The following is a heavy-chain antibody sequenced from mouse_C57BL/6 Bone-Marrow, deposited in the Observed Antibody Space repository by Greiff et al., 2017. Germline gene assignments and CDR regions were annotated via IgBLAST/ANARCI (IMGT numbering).Heavy chain of an antibody. CDR2: INPYNGGT. V-gene: IGHV1-19*01. CDR1: GYTFTDYY. D-gene: IGHD1-1*01. J-gene: IGHJ2*01. Sequence: VQLQQSGPVLVKPGASVKMSCKASGYTFTDYYMNWVKQSHGKSLEWIGVINPYNGGTSYNQKFKGKATLTVDKSSSTAYMELNSLTSEDSAVYYCARCYGGSSFDYWGQGTTRAVSS. CDR3: ARCYGGSSFDY.